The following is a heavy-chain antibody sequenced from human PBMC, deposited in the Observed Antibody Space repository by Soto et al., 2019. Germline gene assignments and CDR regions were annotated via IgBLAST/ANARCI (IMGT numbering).Heavy chain of an antibody. CDR3: ARHDSGGSYYYYYYMDV. J-gene: IGHJ6*03. D-gene: IGHD2-15*01. V-gene: IGHV4-59*08. CDR1: GGSISSYY. CDR2: IYYSGST. Sequence: SETLSLTCTVSGGSISSYYWSWIRQPPGKGLEWIGYIYYSGSTNYNPSLKSRVTISVDTSKNQFSLKLSSVTAADTAVFYCARHDSGGSYYYYYYMDVWGKGTTVTVSS.